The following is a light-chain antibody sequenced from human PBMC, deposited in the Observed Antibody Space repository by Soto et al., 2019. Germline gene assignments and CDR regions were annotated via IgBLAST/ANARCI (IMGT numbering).Light chain of an antibody. Sequence: QSALTQPASVSGSPGQSITISCTGTSSDVGGYNYVSWYQQHPGKAPKLMIYDVSNRPSGVSNRFSGSKSANTASLTISGLQAEDEADYYCSSYTSSRVFGGGTKVTVL. V-gene: IGLV2-14*01. CDR3: SSYTSSRV. CDR2: DVS. J-gene: IGLJ2*01. CDR1: SSDVGGYNY.